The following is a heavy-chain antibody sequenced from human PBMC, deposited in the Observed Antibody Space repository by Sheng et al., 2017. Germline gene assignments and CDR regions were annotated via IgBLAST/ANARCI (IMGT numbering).Heavy chain of an antibody. V-gene: IGHV3-30*02. J-gene: IGHJ1*01. Sequence: QVQLVESGGGVVQPGESLRLSCAASGFPFSSYGMHWVRQAPGKGLEWVTFIRFDGSVQYHADSVKGRFTVSRDNSQKTLYLQMNSLRAEDTAVYYCAKERTVTSQPQYFQHWGLGTLVTVSS. CDR2: IRFDGSVQ. CDR3: AKERTVTSQPQYFQH. CDR1: GFPFSSYG. D-gene: IGHD4-17*01.